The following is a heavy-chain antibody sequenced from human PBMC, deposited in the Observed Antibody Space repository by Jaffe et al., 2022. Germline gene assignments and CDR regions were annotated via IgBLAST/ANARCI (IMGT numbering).Heavy chain of an antibody. D-gene: IGHD2-2*01. CDR3: ARDLRYCSSTSCGG. V-gene: IGHV3-48*03. J-gene: IGHJ4*02. Sequence: EVQLVESGGGLVQPGGSLRLSCAASGFTFSSYEMNWVRQAPGKGLEWVSYISSSGSTIYYADSVKGRFTISRDNAKNSLYLQMNSLRAEDTAVYYCARDLRYCSSTSCGGWGQGTLVTVSS. CDR2: ISSSGSTI. CDR1: GFTFSSYE.